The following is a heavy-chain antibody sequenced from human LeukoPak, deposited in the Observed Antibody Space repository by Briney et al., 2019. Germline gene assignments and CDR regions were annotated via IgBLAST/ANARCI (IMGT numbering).Heavy chain of an antibody. CDR2: IVVGSGNT. Sequence: ASVKVSCKASGFTFTSSAMQWVRQARGQRLEWIGWIVVGSGNTNYAQKFQERVTITRDMSTSTAYMELSSLRSEDTAVYYCAADPYYYDSSGYYFSGDYWGQGTLVTVSS. V-gene: IGHV1-58*02. CDR3: AADPYYYDSSGYYFSGDY. D-gene: IGHD3-22*01. CDR1: GFTFTSSA. J-gene: IGHJ4*02.